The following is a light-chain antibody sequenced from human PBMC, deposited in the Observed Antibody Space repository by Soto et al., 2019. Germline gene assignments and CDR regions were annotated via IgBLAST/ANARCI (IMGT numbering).Light chain of an antibody. CDR3: SSYTSSSALIL. J-gene: IGLJ2*01. V-gene: IGLV2-14*03. CDR2: DVN. CDR1: SSDVGGYNY. Sequence: QSVLTQPASVSGSPGQSITISCTGTSSDVGGYNYVSWYQQHPGNAPKLMIYDVNSRPSGVSNRFSGSKSGNTASLTISGLQAEDEDDYYCSSYTSSSALILFGGGTKLTVL.